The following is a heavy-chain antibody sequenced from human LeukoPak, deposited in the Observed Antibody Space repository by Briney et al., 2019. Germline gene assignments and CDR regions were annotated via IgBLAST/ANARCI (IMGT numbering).Heavy chain of an antibody. D-gene: IGHD1-7*01. V-gene: IGHV1-2*02. CDR2: INPNSGGT. Sequence: ASVKVSCKASGYTFTGYYMHWVRQAPGQGLELMGWINPNSGGTNYAQKFQGRVTMTRDTSISTAYMELSRLRSDDTAVYYCAREKDLVTGTTEFDYWGQGTLVTVSS. CDR3: AREKDLVTGTTEFDY. J-gene: IGHJ4*02. CDR1: GYTFTGYY.